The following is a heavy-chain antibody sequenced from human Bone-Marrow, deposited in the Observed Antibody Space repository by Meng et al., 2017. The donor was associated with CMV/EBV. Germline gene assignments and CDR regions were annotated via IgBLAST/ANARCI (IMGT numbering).Heavy chain of an antibody. CDR3: ARERMTYYYGSGSYPWMDV. CDR2: INSDGSST. CDR1: GFTFSSYW. D-gene: IGHD3-10*01. V-gene: IGHV3-74*01. J-gene: IGHJ6*02. Sequence: GESLKISCAASGFTFSSYWMHWVRQAPGRGLVWVSRINSDGSSTSYADSVKGRFTISRDNAKNSLYLQMNSLRAEDTAVYYCARERMTYYYGSGSYPWMDVWGQGTTVTVSS.